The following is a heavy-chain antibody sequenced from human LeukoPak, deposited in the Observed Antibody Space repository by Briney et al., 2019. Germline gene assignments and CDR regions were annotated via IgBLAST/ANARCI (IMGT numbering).Heavy chain of an antibody. Sequence: QTGGSLRLSCAVSGFTFDDYAMHWVRQAPGKGLEWVSGISWNSGSIGYADSVKGRFTISRDNAKNSLYLQMNSLRAEDTAFYYCAKGGHRQRGYFDYWGQGILVTVSS. D-gene: IGHD6-25*01. CDR1: GFTFDDYA. CDR3: AKGGHRQRGYFDY. V-gene: IGHV3-9*01. J-gene: IGHJ4*02. CDR2: ISWNSGSI.